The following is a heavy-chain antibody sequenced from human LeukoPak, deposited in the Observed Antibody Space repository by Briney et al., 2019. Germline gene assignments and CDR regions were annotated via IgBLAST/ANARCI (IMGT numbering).Heavy chain of an antibody. J-gene: IGHJ4*02. Sequence: SVKVSCKASGGTFSSYAISWVRQAPGQGLEWMGGIIPIFGTANYAQKFQGRVTITADESTSTAYMELSSLRSEDTAVYYCARGGYYYDSSGYYYGFEDYWGQGTLVTVSS. V-gene: IGHV1-69*01. CDR2: IIPIFGTA. CDR3: ARGGYYYDSSGYYYGFEDY. CDR1: GGTFSSYA. D-gene: IGHD3-22*01.